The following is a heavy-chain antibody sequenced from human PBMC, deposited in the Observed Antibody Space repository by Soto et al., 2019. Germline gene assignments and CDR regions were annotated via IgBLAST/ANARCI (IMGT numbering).Heavy chain of an antibody. J-gene: IGHJ6*02. CDR1: GYSFTSYW. D-gene: IGHD3-3*01. V-gene: IGHV5-10-1*01. CDR3: ARHGPRSYYDFWSGYYTNNYYYCYGMDV. Sequence: LGESLKISCKGSGYSFTSYWISWVRQMPGKGLEWMGRIDPSDSYTNYSPSFQGHVTISADKSISTAYLQWSSLEASDTAMYYCARHGPRSYYDFWSGYYTNNYYYCYGMDVWGQGTTVTVSS. CDR2: IDPSDSYT.